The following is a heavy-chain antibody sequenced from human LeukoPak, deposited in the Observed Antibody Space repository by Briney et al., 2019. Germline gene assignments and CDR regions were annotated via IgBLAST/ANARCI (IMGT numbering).Heavy chain of an antibody. CDR3: AREGRYDILTGYYPLNN. D-gene: IGHD3-9*01. Sequence: GGSLRLSCAASGFTVSTNFMSWVRLAPGKGLECVSVIYIDGKTFYADSVKGRFTISRDNPRNTLYLQMNSLRPEDTAVYYCAREGRYDILTGYYPLNNWGQGARVTVSP. J-gene: IGHJ4*02. CDR2: IYIDGKT. V-gene: IGHV3-66*02. CDR1: GFTVSTNF.